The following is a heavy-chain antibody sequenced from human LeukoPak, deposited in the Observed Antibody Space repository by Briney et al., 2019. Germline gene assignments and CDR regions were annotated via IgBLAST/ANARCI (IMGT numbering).Heavy chain of an antibody. CDR2: INPILGRA. V-gene: IGHV1-69*10. CDR1: GGTFTSYA. CDR3: ARKELGYSYVRGFGIDV. Sequence: SVKVSCKASGGTFTSYAMSWVRQAPGQGREWMGGINPILGRANYAHKFQRRVTITADQSTSTPSFELSSLRSEDTPVYYCARKELGYSYVRGFGIDVWGQGTPVTVSS. D-gene: IGHD5-18*01. J-gene: IGHJ6*02.